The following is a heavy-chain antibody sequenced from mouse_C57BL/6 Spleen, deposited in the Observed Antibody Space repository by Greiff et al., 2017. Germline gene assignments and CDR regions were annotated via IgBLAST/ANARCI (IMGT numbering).Heavy chain of an antibody. D-gene: IGHD3-3*01. CDR1: GYTFTSYW. CDR2: IDPSDSYT. J-gene: IGHJ2*01. CDR3: ARTGGDGDY. V-gene: IGHV1-69*01. Sequence: QVQLQQPGAELVMPGASVKLSCKASGYTFTSYWMHWVKQRPGQGLEWIGEIDPSDSYTNYNQKFKGKSTLTVDKSSSTAYMQLSSLTSEDSAVYYCARTGGDGDYWGQGTTLTVSS.